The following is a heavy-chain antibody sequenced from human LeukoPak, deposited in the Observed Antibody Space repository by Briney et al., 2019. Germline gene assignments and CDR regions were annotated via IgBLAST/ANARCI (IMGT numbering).Heavy chain of an antibody. CDR3: ARDFGDLTGLYNWFDP. D-gene: IGHD3-16*01. CDR1: GFTFDDYG. CDR2: INWSGDNT. V-gene: IGHV3-20*04. J-gene: IGHJ5*02. Sequence: GGSLRLSCVASGFTFDDYGMSWVRQAPGKGLEWVSGINWSGDNTGYADSVKGRFTISRDNPQNSLYLQMNSLRAEDTAFYYCARDFGDLTGLYNWFDPWGQGTLVTVSS.